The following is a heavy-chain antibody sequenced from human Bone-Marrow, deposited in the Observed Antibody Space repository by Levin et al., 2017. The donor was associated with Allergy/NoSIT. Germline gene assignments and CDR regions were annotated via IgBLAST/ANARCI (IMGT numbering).Heavy chain of an antibody. J-gene: IGHJ5*02. CDR1: GDIFISYR. V-gene: IGHV1-18*01. D-gene: IGHD2-8*01. Sequence: ASVKVSCKASGDIFISYRIAWVRQAPGQGLEWMGWVGGYRGNTNYAQNFQGRVTMTTDRSTNTAYMELSSLRSDDTAVYYCARRGDCTNSGCFSVQNWFDPWGQGTLVTVSS. CDR3: ARRGDCTNSGCFSVQNWFDP. CDR2: VGGYRGNT.